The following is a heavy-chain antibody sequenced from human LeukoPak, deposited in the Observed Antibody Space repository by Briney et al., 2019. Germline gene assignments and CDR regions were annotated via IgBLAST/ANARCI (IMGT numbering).Heavy chain of an antibody. CDR1: GGSISSDY. J-gene: IGHJ4*02. V-gene: IGHV4-59*01. Sequence: SETLSLTCTVSGGSISSDYWSCIRQPPGKGLEWIGYIYYSGRTYYNPSLKSRITISVDTSKNQFCLKLSSVTAADTAVYYCARGFYSPHYWGQGTLVSVSS. D-gene: IGHD4-11*01. CDR2: IYYSGRT. CDR3: ARGFYSPHY.